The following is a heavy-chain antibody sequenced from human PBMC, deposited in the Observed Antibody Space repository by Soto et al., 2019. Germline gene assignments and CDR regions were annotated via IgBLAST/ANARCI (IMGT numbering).Heavy chain of an antibody. D-gene: IGHD6-13*01. CDR1: GGTFSSYT. CDR2: IIPILGIA. J-gene: IGHJ5*02. CDR3: ERQQLVLLAGSFDP. Sequence: PVKVSCKASGGTFSSYTISWVRQAPGQGLEWMGRIIPILGIANYAQKFQGRVTITADKSTSTAYMELSSLRSEDTAVYYCERQQLVLLAGSFDPWGQRTLVTV. V-gene: IGHV1-69*02.